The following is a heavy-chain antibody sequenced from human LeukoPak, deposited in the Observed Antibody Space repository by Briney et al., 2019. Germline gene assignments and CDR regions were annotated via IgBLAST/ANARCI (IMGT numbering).Heavy chain of an antibody. Sequence: ASVKVSCKASGYTFIAYYIYWMRQAPGQGLEWVGRINPNSGGTNYAQNFQDRVTLTRDTSITTAYMELNRLISDDTAVYYCARRGSGYYDSREAFDIWAKGQWSPSLQ. CDR2: INPNSGGT. J-gene: IGHJ3*02. CDR1: GYTFIAYY. CDR3: ARRGSGYYDSREAFDI. D-gene: IGHD3-22*01. V-gene: IGHV1-2*06.